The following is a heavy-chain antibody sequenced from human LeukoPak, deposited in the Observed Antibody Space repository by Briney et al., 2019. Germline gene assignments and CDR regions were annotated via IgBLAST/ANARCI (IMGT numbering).Heavy chain of an antibody. V-gene: IGHV4-38-2*02. CDR1: GHSIINSYY. Sequence: SETLSLTCTVSGHSIINSYYWGWIRQPPGKGLEWIGSIYHTGSTYYNPSLKSRVTISVDTSKNQFSLKLSSVTAADTAVYYCARGRTIFGVAPGCWGQGTLVTVSS. CDR3: ARGRTIFGVAPGC. CDR2: IYHTGST. J-gene: IGHJ4*02. D-gene: IGHD3-3*01.